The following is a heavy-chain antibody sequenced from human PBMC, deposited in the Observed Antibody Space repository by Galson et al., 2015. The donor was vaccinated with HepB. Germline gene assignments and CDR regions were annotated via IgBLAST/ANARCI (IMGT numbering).Heavy chain of an antibody. D-gene: IGHD3-3*01. CDR3: ARGGQYYDFWSGYPSIDY. CDR1: GFTFSSYA. CDR2: ISYDGSNK. J-gene: IGHJ4*02. Sequence: SLRLSCAASGFTFSSYAMHWVRQAPGKGLEWVAVISYDGSNKYYADSVKGRFTISRDNSKNTLYLQMNSLRAEDTAVYYCARGGQYYDFWSGYPSIDYWGQGTLVTVSS. V-gene: IGHV3-30-3*01.